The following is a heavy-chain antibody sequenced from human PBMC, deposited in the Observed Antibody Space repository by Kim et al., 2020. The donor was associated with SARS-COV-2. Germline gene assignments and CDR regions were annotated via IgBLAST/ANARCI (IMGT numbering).Heavy chain of an antibody. CDR1: GDSVSSNSAA. CDR3: ARDQAWGVVVPAAKEGVFDY. V-gene: IGHV6-1*01. J-gene: IGHJ4*02. D-gene: IGHD2-2*01. Sequence: SQTLSLTCAISGDSVSSNSAAWNWIRQSPSRGLEWLGRTYYRSKWFNDYAVSVKSRITINPDTSKNQFSLQLNSVTPEDTAVYYCARDQAWGVVVPAAKEGVFDYWGKGTLVTVSS. CDR2: TYYRSKWFN.